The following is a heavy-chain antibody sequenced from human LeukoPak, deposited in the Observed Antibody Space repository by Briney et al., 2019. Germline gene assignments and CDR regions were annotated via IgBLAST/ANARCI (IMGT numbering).Heavy chain of an antibody. Sequence: SETLSLTCAVYGGSFSGYYWSWIRQPPGKGLEWIGEINHSGSTNYNPSLKSRVTISVDTSKNQFSLKLSSVTAADTAVYYCARGRTTYYDYKFDYWGQGTLVTVPS. V-gene: IGHV4-34*01. J-gene: IGHJ4*02. CDR2: INHSGST. D-gene: IGHD3-3*01. CDR3: ARGRTTYYDYKFDY. CDR1: GGSFSGYY.